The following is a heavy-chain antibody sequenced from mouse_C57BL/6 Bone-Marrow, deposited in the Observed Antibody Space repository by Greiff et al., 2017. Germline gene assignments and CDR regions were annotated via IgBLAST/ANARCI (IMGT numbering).Heavy chain of an antibody. V-gene: IGHV1-26*01. CDR1: GYTFTDYY. D-gene: IGHD1-1*01. CDR2: INPNNGGT. J-gene: IGHJ2*01. CDR3: ARDYYGSADY. Sequence: EVQLQQSGPELVKPGASVKISCKASGYTFTDYYMNWVKQSHGKSLEWIGDINPNNGGTSYNQKFKGKATLTVDKSSSTAYMELRSLTSEDSAVYYCARDYYGSADYWGQGTTLTVSS.